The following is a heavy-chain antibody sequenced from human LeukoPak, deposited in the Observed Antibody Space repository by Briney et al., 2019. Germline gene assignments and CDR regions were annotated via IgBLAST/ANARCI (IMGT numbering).Heavy chain of an antibody. CDR3: ARLVVAATRYFDY. CDR1: GYSFTSHW. J-gene: IGHJ4*02. D-gene: IGHD2-15*01. V-gene: IGHV5-51*01. Sequence: GGSLKISCKGSGYSFTSHWIAWVRQMPGKGLEWMGIIAPGDSDTRYSPSFQGQVIISADKSISTAFLQWSSLKASGTAMYYCARLVVAATRYFDYWGQGTLVTVSS. CDR2: IAPGDSDT.